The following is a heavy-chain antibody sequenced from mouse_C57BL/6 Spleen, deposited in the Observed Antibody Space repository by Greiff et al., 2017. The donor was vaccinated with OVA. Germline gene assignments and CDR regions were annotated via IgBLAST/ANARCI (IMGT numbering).Heavy chain of an antibody. CDR1: GFSLTSYG. D-gene: IGHD2-12*01. CDR3: ARRDDAGYDFGD. V-gene: IGHV2-9*01. CDR2: IWGGGST. J-gene: IGHJ2*01. Sequence: QVQLKESGPGLVAPSQSLSITCTVSGFSLTSYGADWVRQPPGKGLEWLGVIWGGGSTNYNSALMSRLSISKDNSKSQVFLKMNSLQTNDTAMYYCARRDDAGYDFGDWGQGTTRTVSS.